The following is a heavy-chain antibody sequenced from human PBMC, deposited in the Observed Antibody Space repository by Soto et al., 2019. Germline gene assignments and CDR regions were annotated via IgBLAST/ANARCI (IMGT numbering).Heavy chain of an antibody. CDR2: ISYDGSNK. CDR1: GFTFSSYG. Sequence: GGSLRLSCAASGFTFSSYGMHWVRQAPGKGLEWVAVISYDGSNKYYADSVKGRFTISRDNSKNTLYLQMNSLRAEDTAVYYCAKLLSTRQTVEMATIDGLDYWGQGTLVTVSS. J-gene: IGHJ4*02. CDR3: AKLLSTRQTVEMATIDGLDY. D-gene: IGHD5-12*01. V-gene: IGHV3-30*18.